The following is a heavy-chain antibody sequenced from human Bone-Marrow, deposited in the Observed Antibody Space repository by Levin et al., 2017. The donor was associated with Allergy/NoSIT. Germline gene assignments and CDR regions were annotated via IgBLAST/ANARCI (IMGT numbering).Heavy chain of an antibody. CDR3: AKGELEQWELGDYFGY. CDR2: ISWNSGSI. V-gene: IGHV3-9*01. CDR1: GFTFDDYA. Sequence: GGSLRLSCAASGFTFDDYAMHWVRQVPGKGLEWVSGISWNSGSIDYADSVKGRFTISRDNAKNSLYLQMNNLRAEDTALYFCAKGELEQWELGDYFGYWGQGTLVTVSS. D-gene: IGHD1-26*01. J-gene: IGHJ4*02.